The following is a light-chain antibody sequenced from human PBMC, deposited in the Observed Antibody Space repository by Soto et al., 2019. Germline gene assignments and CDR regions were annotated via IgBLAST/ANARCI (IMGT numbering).Light chain of an antibody. CDR3: NSNTFNSLVV. CDR1: SSDVGYNH. V-gene: IGLV2-14*03. Sequence: QSALTQPASVSGSPGQSITISCTGISSDVGYNHVSWYQQHPGEAPKLMIYDVSNRPSGVSDRFSGSKSGNTASLTISGLQPEDEADYYCNSNTFNSLVVFGGGTKLTVL. J-gene: IGLJ2*01. CDR2: DVS.